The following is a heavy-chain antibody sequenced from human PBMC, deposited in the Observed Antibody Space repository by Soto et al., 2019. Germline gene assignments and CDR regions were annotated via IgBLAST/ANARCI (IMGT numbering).Heavy chain of an antibody. D-gene: IGHD2-2*01. J-gene: IGHJ6*02. CDR1: GDTFSRNS. CDR3: AVGPSAAAWYSHGMDV. V-gene: IGHV1-69*12. CDR2: IFPVFGTA. Sequence: QVQLVQSGAEVKKPGSLVKVSCKASGDTFSRNSISWVRQAPGQGLEWMGGIFPVFGTATYAQKFQGRVFNIADESTTTAYMELTSLTYEDTAVYYCAVGPSAAAWYSHGMDVWGQGTTVTVSS.